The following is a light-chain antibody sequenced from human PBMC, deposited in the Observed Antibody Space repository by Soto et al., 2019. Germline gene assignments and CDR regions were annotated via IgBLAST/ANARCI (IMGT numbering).Light chain of an antibody. Sequence: DIEMTPSPSSLSASVGDRVTITCRARQTIASHLNWYQQKPGKAPNLLIYTASNLESGVPSRFSGSRSGTDFTLTLSSLQPGDFAIYFCQQSYTPPYSFGQGTKLEI. CDR3: QQSYTPPYS. J-gene: IGKJ2*01. CDR2: TAS. CDR1: QTIASH. V-gene: IGKV1-39*01.